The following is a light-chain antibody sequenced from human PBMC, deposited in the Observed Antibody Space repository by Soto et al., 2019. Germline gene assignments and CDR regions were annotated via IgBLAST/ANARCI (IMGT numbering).Light chain of an antibody. Sequence: EIVMTQSPATLSVSPGERATLSCRASQSVSSNVAWYQQIRGQTPRLLIYGASTRATGIPGRFSGSGSGTEFTLTISSLQSEDFAVYYCHQYDDGPYTFGQGTKVDIK. CDR1: QSVSSN. V-gene: IGKV3-15*01. J-gene: IGKJ2*01. CDR3: HQYDDGPYT. CDR2: GAS.